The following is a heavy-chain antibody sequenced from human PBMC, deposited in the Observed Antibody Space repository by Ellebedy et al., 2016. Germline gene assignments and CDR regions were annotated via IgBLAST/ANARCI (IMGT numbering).Heavy chain of an antibody. V-gene: IGHV7-4-1*02. CDR2: INTNTGNP. J-gene: IGHJ4*02. CDR1: GYTFTNYA. CDR3: ARRIAAAGTQDSRGYYPVLIGY. D-gene: IGHD6-13*01. Sequence: ASVKVSCKASGYTFTNYAMNWVRQAPGQGLEWMGWINTNTGNPTYAQGFTGRFVFSFDTSVSTAYLQISSLKAEDTAVYYCARRIAAAGTQDSRGYYPVLIGYWGQGTLVTVSS.